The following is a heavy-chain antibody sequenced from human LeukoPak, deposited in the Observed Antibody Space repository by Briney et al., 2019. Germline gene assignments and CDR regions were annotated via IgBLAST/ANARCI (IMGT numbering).Heavy chain of an antibody. CDR3: ARADDSSSGYFDY. CDR1: GFTFSSYW. D-gene: IGHD3-22*01. Sequence: GGSLRLSCAASGFTFSSYWMSWVRQAPAKGLEWVANIKQDGSEKYYVDSVKGRFTISRDNAKNSLYLQMNSLRAEDTAVYYCARADDSSSGYFDYWGQGTLVTVSS. J-gene: IGHJ4*02. V-gene: IGHV3-7*04. CDR2: IKQDGSEK.